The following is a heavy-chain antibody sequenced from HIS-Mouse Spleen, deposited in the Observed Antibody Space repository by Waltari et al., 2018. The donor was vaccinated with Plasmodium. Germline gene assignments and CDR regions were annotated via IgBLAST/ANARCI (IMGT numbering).Heavy chain of an antibody. CDR1: GFTLSSYW. Sequence: EVQLVVSGGGLVQTGGSLRLSRAASGFTLSSYWMSWVRQAPGKGLEWVANIKQDGSEKYYVDSVKGRFTISRDNAKNSLYLQMNSLRAEDTAVYYCASSWYWYFDLWGRGTLVTVSS. V-gene: IGHV3-7*01. CDR2: IKQDGSEK. CDR3: ASSWYWYFDL. D-gene: IGHD6-13*01. J-gene: IGHJ2*01.